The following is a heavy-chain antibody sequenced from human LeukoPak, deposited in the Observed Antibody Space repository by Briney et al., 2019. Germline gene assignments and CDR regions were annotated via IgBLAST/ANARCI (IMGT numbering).Heavy chain of an antibody. J-gene: IGHJ4*02. V-gene: IGHV4-61*02. Sequence: SETLSLTCTVSGGSISSGSYYWSWIRQPAGKGLEWIGRIYTSGSTNYNPSLKSRVTISVDTSKNQFSLKLSSVTAADTAVYYCARARSTYYYGSSGLGVLDYWGQGTLVTVSS. CDR3: ARARSTYYYGSSGLGVLDY. CDR1: GGSISSGSYY. CDR2: IYTSGST. D-gene: IGHD3-22*01.